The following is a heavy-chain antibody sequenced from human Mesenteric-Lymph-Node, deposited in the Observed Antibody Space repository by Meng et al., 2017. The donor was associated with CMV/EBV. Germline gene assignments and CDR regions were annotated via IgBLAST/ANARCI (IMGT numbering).Heavy chain of an antibody. Sequence: GESLKISCAASGFTFSSYSMNWVRQAPGKGLEWVSSISSSSSYIYYADSVKGRSTISRDNAKNSLYLRMNSLRAEDTAVYYCARDKSVGATTDAFDIWGQGTMVTVSS. V-gene: IGHV3-21*01. J-gene: IGHJ3*02. CDR3: ARDKSVGATTDAFDI. D-gene: IGHD1-26*01. CDR1: GFTFSSYS. CDR2: ISSSSSYI.